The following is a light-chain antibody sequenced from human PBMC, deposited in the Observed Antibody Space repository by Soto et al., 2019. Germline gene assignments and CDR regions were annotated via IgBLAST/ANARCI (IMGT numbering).Light chain of an antibody. Sequence: QSVLTQPPSASGTPGQRVTISCSGSSSNIGSNTVNWYQQLPGTAPNLLIYSNNHRPSAVPDRFSGSKSGSCASLAISGLQSEDEADYYCAAWDDSLNGDVVFGGGTKLTVL. V-gene: IGLV1-44*01. CDR3: AAWDDSLNGDVV. CDR1: SSNIGSNT. J-gene: IGLJ2*01. CDR2: SNN.